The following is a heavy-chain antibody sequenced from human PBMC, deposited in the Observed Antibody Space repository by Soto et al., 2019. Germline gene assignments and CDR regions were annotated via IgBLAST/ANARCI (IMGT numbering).Heavy chain of an antibody. CDR1: GDTFSSYS. V-gene: IGHV1-69*08. CDR3: ATDGGSTSSSPYNYFMDV. Sequence: QAQLVQSGAEVKRPGSSVKVSCKASGDTFSSYSISWVRQAPGQGLEWMGRIIPMVGTPNYAQKFQGRVTFSADKSTSTAYMVLNSLISDDTAVYYCATDGGSTSSSPYNYFMDVWGKGNPVTVSS. D-gene: IGHD3-16*01. J-gene: IGHJ6*03. CDR2: IIPMVGTP.